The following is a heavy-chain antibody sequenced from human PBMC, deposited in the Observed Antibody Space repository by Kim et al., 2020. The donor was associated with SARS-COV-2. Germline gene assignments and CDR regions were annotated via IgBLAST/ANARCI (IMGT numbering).Heavy chain of an antibody. D-gene: IGHD6-13*01. Sequence: SETLSLTCTVSGGSISSYYCSWIRQPAGNGLEWIGHIYTSGSTKYNPSLKSRVTMSVDTSKNQFSLKLSSVTAADTAVYYCARRAAGTYYFYYLGQVTLV. CDR1: GGSISSYY. V-gene: IGHV4-4*07. CDR2: IYTSGST. J-gene: IGHJ4*02. CDR3: ARRAAGTYYFYY.